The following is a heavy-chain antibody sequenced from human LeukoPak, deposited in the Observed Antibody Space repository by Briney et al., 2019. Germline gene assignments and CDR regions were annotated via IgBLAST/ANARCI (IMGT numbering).Heavy chain of an antibody. CDR1: AYTFTGYY. CDR2: INPNSGGT. J-gene: IGHJ4*02. V-gene: IGHV1-2*02. D-gene: IGHD6-19*01. Sequence: GASVKVSCNASAYTFTGYYMHRVRQAPGQGLEWMGWINPNSGGTNYAQKFQGRVTMTRDTSISTAYMELSTLRSDDTAVYYCARSSGWSLFDYWGQGTLVTVSS. CDR3: ARSSGWSLFDY.